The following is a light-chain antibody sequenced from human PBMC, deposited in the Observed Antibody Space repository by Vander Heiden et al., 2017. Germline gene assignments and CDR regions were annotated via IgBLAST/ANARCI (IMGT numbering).Light chain of an antibody. CDR3: MQALQTPYT. V-gene: IGKV2-28*01. Sequence: DMVMTQSPLPLPVTLGEPASISCRSSQSLLHSNGYKYLDWYLQKPGQSPQLLIYLGSNRASGVPDRFSGSGSGTDFTLKISRVEAEDVGVYYCMQALQTPYTFGQGTKLEIK. CDR1: QSLLHSNGYKY. J-gene: IGKJ2*01. CDR2: LGS.